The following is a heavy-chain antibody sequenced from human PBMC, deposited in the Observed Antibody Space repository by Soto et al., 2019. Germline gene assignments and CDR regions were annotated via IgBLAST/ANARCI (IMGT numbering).Heavy chain of an antibody. J-gene: IGHJ4*02. D-gene: IGHD2-15*01. CDR3: ARGSAYNTPWSFDS. CDR1: GYTFTRYG. Sequence: QVQLLQSGAEVKKPGASVRVSCKTSGYTFTRYGVSWVRQAPGQGLGWMGWISGDHGNTKEAHKFEGRVILTTDTAANTAHMELRSLTSNDSAVYYWARGSAYNTPWSFDSWGQGTLVTVSS. CDR2: ISGDHGNT. V-gene: IGHV1-18*01.